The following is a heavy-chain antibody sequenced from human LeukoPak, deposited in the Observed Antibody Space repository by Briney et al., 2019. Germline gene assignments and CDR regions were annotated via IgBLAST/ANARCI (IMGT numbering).Heavy chain of an antibody. D-gene: IGHD6-19*01. V-gene: IGHV5-10-1*01. CDR3: ARRAGSSGKFDP. J-gene: IGHJ5*02. CDR1: GYIFTTNW. Sequence: ESLRISCKGSGYIFTTNWISWIRQMPGKGLEWMGRIDPSDSETNYSPSFQGHVTISVDKSISTAYLQWSSLKASDTAMYYCARRAGSSGKFDPWGQGTLVIVSS. CDR2: IDPSDSET.